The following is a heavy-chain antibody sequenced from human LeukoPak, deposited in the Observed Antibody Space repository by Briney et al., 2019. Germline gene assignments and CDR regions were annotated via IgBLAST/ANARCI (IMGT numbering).Heavy chain of an antibody. CDR3: ARGGSGWFDAFDI. CDR2: INPNSVGT. CDR1: GYTFTGYY. J-gene: IGHJ3*02. D-gene: IGHD6-19*01. V-gene: IGHV1-2*02. Sequence: ASVKVSCKASGYTFTGYYMHWVRQAPGQGLEWMGWINPNSVGTNYAQKFQGRVTMTRDTSISTAYVELSRLRSDDTAVYYCARGGSGWFDAFDIWGQGTMVTVSS.